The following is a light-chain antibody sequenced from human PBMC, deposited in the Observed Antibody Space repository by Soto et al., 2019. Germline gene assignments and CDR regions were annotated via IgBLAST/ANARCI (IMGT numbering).Light chain of an antibody. CDR1: SSNIGAGYD. CDR2: GNS. V-gene: IGLV1-40*01. CDR3: QSYDSSLSGSRV. Sequence: QSVRTQAPSVSGAPGQRVTISCTGSSSNIGAGYDVHWYQQLPGTAPKLLIYGNSNRPSGVPDRFSGSKSGTSASLAITGLQAEDEADYYCQSYDSSLSGSRVFGGGTKLTVL. J-gene: IGLJ2*01.